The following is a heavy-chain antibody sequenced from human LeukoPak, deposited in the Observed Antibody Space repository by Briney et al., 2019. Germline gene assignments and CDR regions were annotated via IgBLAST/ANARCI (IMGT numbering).Heavy chain of an antibody. V-gene: IGHV4-34*01. CDR1: GGSFSGYY. CDR2: INHSGST. J-gene: IGHJ4*02. D-gene: IGHD4-11*01. Sequence: SETLSLTCAVYGGSFSGYYWSWIRQPPGKGLEWIGEINHSGSTNCNPSLKSRVTISVDTSKNQFSLKLSSVTAADTAVYYCASYYSNLGADYWGQGTLVTVSS. CDR3: ASYYSNLGADY.